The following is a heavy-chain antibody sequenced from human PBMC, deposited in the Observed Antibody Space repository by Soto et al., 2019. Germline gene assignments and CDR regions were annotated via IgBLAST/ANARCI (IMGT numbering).Heavy chain of an antibody. CDR3: ARSAVAGTSPY. CDR1: GFTFSSYA. V-gene: IGHV3-11*03. D-gene: IGHD6-19*01. J-gene: IGHJ4*02. CDR2: ISSSSSHT. Sequence: GGSLRLSCAASGFTFSSYAMSWVRQAPGKGLEWVSYISSSSSHTNYADSVKGRFTISRDNAKNSLYLQMNSLRAEDTAVYYCARSAVAGTSPYWGQGTLVTVSS.